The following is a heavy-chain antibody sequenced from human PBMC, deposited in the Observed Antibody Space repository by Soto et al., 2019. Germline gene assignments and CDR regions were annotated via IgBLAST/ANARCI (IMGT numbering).Heavy chain of an antibody. Sequence: QVQLVESGGGVVQPGRSLRLSCAASGFTFSSYGMHWVRQAPGKGLEWVAVIWYDGSNKYYADFVKGRFTSSRDNSKNTLYLQMTSLRAEDTGVYYCAREFSNAMAVWGQGTTVTVSS. CDR2: IWYDGSNK. CDR1: GFTFSSYG. J-gene: IGHJ6*02. V-gene: IGHV3-33*01. CDR3: AREFSNAMAV.